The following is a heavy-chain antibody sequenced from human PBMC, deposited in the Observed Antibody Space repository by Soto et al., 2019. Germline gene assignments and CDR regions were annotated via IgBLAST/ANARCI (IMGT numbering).Heavy chain of an antibody. Sequence: VQLVESGGGLVQPGRSLRLSCAASGFTFDDYAMHWVRQAPGKGLEWVSGISWNSGSIGYADSVKGRFTIARDNAKNSLYLQMNSLRAEDTALYYCAKPSERGYSGYDYYYMDVWGKGTTVTVSS. D-gene: IGHD5-12*01. V-gene: IGHV3-9*01. CDR3: AKPSERGYSGYDYYYMDV. CDR2: ISWNSGSI. CDR1: GFTFDDYA. J-gene: IGHJ6*03.